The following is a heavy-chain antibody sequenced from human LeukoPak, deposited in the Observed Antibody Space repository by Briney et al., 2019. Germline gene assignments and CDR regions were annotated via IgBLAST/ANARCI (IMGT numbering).Heavy chain of an antibody. J-gene: IGHJ5*02. CDR1: GGSITDNNW. Sequence: PSETLSLTCAVSGGSITDNNWWSWVRQPPGKGLEWIGYIYYSGSTNYNPSLKSRVTISVDTSKNQFSLKLSSVAAADTAVYYCARDHQIAVAGTSLNWFDPWGQGTLVTVSS. D-gene: IGHD6-19*01. CDR2: IYYSGST. CDR3: ARDHQIAVAGTSLNWFDP. V-gene: IGHV4-4*02.